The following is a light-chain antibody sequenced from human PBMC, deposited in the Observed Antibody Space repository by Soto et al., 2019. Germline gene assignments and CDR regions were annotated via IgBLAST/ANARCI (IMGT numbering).Light chain of an antibody. J-gene: IGLJ1*01. CDR1: TSNIGGYNV. CDR2: EGI. CDR3: CSSVGATTYV. Sequence: QPLLGQPASVSGTPGHSITISCSGTTSNIGGYNVVSWYQPHPGKAPKVIVYEGIKRPSGVSDRFSGSTSGSTASLTISGLQAEEEAEYYCCSSVGATTYVFGSGTKVTVL. V-gene: IGLV2-23*01.